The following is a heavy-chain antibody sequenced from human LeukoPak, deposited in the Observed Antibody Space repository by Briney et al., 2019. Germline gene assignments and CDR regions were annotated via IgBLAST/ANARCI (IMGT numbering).Heavy chain of an antibody. J-gene: IGHJ6*03. CDR3: ARDHRPEVQYYYMDV. CDR1: GFSLSNYG. Sequence: GGSLRLSCAASGFSLSNYGMHWVRQAPGKGLEWVAALLYDGNTKHYADSVRGRFTISRDISKNTFYVQMNSLTAEDTAVYYCARDHRPEVQYYYMDVWGKGTTVAVSS. V-gene: IGHV3-33*01. D-gene: IGHD1-14*01. CDR2: LLYDGNTK.